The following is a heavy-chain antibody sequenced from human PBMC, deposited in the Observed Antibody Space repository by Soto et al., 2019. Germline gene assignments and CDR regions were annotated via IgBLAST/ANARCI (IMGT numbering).Heavy chain of an antibody. J-gene: IGHJ4*02. CDR2: IGAYNGNR. Sequence: SLKVSCKSSGYNFRNYGITWFRQAPGQGLEWMGWIGAYNGNRKYLQKLQGRVTMTTDTSTNTAYMELTSLKSDDTAVYYCARVIGVASMDHWGQGTLVTVSS. CDR1: GYNFRNYG. D-gene: IGHD5-12*01. CDR3: ARVIGVASMDH. V-gene: IGHV1-18*01.